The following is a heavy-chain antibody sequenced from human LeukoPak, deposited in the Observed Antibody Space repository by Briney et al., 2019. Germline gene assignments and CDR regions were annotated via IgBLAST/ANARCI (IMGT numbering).Heavy chain of an antibody. J-gene: IGHJ4*02. CDR3: ARGRWALGYCSSTSCYRRDYFDY. Sequence: PSETLSLTCAVYGGSFSGYYWSWIRQPPGKGLEWIGEINHSGSTNYNPSLKSRVTISVDTSKNQFSLKLSSVTAADTAVYYCARGRWALGYCSSTSCYRRDYFDYWGQGTLVTVSS. V-gene: IGHV4-34*01. CDR2: INHSGST. D-gene: IGHD2-2*01. CDR1: GGSFSGYY.